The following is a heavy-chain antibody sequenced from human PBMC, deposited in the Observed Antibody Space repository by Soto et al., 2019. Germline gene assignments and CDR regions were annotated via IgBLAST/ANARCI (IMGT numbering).Heavy chain of an antibody. CDR3: ARRAVAGNYFDY. CDR2: IYYSGST. CDR1: GVSISSYY. Sequence: SETLSLTCTVSGVSISSYYWSWIRQPPGKGLEWIGYIYYSGSTKYNPSLKSRVTISVDTSKNQFSLKLSSVTAADTAVYYCARRAVAGNYFDYWGQGTLVTVS. V-gene: IGHV4-59*01. D-gene: IGHD6-19*01. J-gene: IGHJ4*02.